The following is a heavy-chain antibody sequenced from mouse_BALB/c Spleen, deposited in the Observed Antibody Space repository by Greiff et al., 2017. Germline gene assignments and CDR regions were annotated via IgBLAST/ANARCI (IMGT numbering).Heavy chain of an antibody. V-gene: IGHV2-5-1*01. CDR2: IWRGGST. CDR3: AKAPYGNYLYYAMDY. D-gene: IGHD2-10*02. J-gene: IGHJ4*01. CDR1: GFSLTSYG. Sequence: VQLQQSGPSLVQPSQSLSITCTVSGFSLTSYGVHWVRQSPGKGLEWLGVIWRGGSTDYNAAFMSRLSITKDNSKSQVFFKMNSLQADDTAIYYCAKAPYGNYLYYAMDYWGQGTSVTVSS.